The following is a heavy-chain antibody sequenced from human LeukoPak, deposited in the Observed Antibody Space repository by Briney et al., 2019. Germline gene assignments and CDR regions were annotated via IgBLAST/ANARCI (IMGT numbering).Heavy chain of an antibody. CDR2: ISGSADST. D-gene: IGHD6-19*01. J-gene: IGHJ4*02. Sequence: GSLRLSCAASGVTFSYYAMSWVRQAPGKGLEWVSTISGSADSTYYADSVKGRFTISRDNSKNTLYLQMSSLRAEDTAVYYCARDLLAVPSRGYFDYWGQGTLVTVSS. CDR3: ARDLLAVPSRGYFDY. V-gene: IGHV3-23*01. CDR1: GVTFSYYA.